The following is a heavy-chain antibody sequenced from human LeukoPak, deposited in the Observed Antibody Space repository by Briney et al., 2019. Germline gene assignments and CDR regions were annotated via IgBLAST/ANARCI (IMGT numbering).Heavy chain of an antibody. Sequence: SETLSLTCAVSGYSITSGYYWGWIRQPPGKGLEWIGSIYHSGSTYYNPSLKRRVTISVDTSKNQFSLKLSSVTAADTAVYYCARLTNGSYRHYYYYMDVWGKGTTVTVSS. J-gene: IGHJ6*03. CDR2: IYHSGST. D-gene: IGHD1-26*01. CDR3: ARLTNGSYRHYYYYMDV. CDR1: GYSITSGYY. V-gene: IGHV4-38-2*01.